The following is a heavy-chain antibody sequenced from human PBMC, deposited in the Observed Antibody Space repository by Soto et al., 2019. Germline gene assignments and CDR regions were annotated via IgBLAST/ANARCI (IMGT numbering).Heavy chain of an antibody. CDR1: GFTFSSYG. CDR2: ISYDGSNK. J-gene: IGHJ4*02. CDR3: AKGRPLYCSGGSCYLDY. V-gene: IGHV3-30*18. Sequence: GGSLRLSCAASGFTFSSYGMHWVRQAPGKGLEWVAVISYDGSNKYYADSVKGRFTISRDNSKNTLYLQMNSLRAEDTAVYYCAKGRPLYCSGGSCYLDYWGQGTLVTVSS. D-gene: IGHD2-15*01.